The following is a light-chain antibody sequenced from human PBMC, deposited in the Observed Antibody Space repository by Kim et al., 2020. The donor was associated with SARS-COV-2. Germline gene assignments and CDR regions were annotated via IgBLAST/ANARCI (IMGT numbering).Light chain of an antibody. V-gene: IGLV4-69*01. Sequence: SVKLTCTRGSGNSSYAIAWHQQQPEKGPRYLMKLNSDGSHSKGDGIPDRFSGSSSGAERYLTISSLQSEDEADYYCQTWGTGIVVFGGGTQLTVL. CDR2: LNSDGSH. CDR1: SGNSSYA. CDR3: QTWGTGIVV. J-gene: IGLJ2*01.